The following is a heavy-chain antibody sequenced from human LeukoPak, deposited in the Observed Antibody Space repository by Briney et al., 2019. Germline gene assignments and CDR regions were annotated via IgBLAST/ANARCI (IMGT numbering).Heavy chain of an antibody. CDR2: ISSSSSTI. V-gene: IGHV3-48*01. J-gene: IGHJ4*02. Sequence: GSLRISCAASGFTFSSYSMNWVRQAPGKGLEWVSYISSSSSTIYYADSVKGRFTISRDNAKNSLYLQMNSLRAEDTAVYYCAREWRTRGFRSGWHIHFDYWGQGTLVTVSS. D-gene: IGHD6-19*01. CDR3: AREWRTRGFRSGWHIHFDY. CDR1: GFTFSSYS.